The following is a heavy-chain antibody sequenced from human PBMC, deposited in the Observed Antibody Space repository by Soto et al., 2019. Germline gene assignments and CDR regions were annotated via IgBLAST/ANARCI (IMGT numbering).Heavy chain of an antibody. CDR3: ARDRGYSYGPSDY. CDR2: IIPIFGTA. D-gene: IGHD5-18*01. V-gene: IGHV1-69*06. CDR1: GGTFSSYA. J-gene: IGHJ4*02. Sequence: SVKVSCKASGGTFSSYAISWVRQAPGQGLEWMGGIIPIFGTANYAQKLQGRVTITADKSTSTAYMELSSLRSEDTAVYYCARDRGYSYGPSDYWDQGTLFTVSS.